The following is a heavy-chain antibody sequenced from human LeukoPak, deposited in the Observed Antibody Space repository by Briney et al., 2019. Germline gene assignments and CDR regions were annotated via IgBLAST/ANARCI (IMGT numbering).Heavy chain of an antibody. J-gene: IGHJ4*02. CDR1: GVTFSSFA. Sequence: PGGSLRLSCAASGVTFSSFAMHWVRQAPGKGLEWVAVISYHGRDTYYADSVKGRFTISRDNSKNTLYLQLNSLGAEDAAVYYCAKGRLTGDFDYWGQGTLVTVSS. V-gene: IGHV3-30*04. CDR2: ISYHGRDT. D-gene: IGHD1-14*01. CDR3: AKGRLTGDFDY.